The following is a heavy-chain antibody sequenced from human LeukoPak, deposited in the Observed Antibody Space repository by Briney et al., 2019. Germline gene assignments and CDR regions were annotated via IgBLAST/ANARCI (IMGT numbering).Heavy chain of an antibody. CDR1: GGSISSYY. Sequence: PSETLSLTCTVSGGSISSYYWSWIRQPPGKGLEWIGYIYYSGSTNYNPSLKSRVTISVDTSKNQFSLKLSSVTAADTAVYYCARERTSHGGLDYWGQGTLVTVSS. CDR3: ARERTSHGGLDY. J-gene: IGHJ4*02. CDR2: IYYSGST. D-gene: IGHD2-2*01. V-gene: IGHV4-59*12.